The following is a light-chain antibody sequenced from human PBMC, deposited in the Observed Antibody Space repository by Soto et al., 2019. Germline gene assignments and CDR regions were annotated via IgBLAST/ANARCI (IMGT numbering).Light chain of an antibody. V-gene: IGKV1-12*01. J-gene: IGKJ3*01. Sequence: DIQMTQSPSSVSASVGDRVTITCRASQGISSWLAWYQQKPGKAPKLLIYAASSLQSGVPSRFSCSGSGTGFTFTFNSQHPEDSTTYYCLQPYSYPFTFGPGTKVDIQ. CDR3: LQPYSYPFT. CDR1: QGISSW. CDR2: AAS.